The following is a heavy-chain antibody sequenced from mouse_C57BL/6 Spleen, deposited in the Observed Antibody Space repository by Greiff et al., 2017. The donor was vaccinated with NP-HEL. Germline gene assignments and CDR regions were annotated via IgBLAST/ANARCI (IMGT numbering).Heavy chain of an antibody. D-gene: IGHD2-1*01. Sequence: VKLQQPGAELVRPGSSVKLSCKASGYTFTSYWMHWVKQRPIQGLEWIGNIDPSDSETHYNQKFKDKATLTVDKSSSTAYMQLSSLTSEDSAVYYCARSGYGNSYAMDYWGQGTSVTVSS. V-gene: IGHV1-52*01. J-gene: IGHJ4*01. CDR2: IDPSDSET. CDR1: GYTFTSYW. CDR3: ARSGYGNSYAMDY.